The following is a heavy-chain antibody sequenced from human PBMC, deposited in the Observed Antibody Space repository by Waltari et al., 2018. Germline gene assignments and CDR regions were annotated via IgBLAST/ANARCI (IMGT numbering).Heavy chain of an antibody. CDR1: GFNLSSYA. D-gene: IGHD3-10*01. CDR2: ISGSAGST. CDR3: AKDQYTSSRRGFDS. V-gene: IGHV3-23*01. J-gene: IGHJ4*02. Sequence: EVQLSESGGGLVQPGGSLRLYCAASGFNLSSYAMSWVRQAPGEGLGWVSTISGSAGSTYYSDSVKGRFTISRDISKNALFLQMNSLRSEDTALYSCAKDQYTSSRRGFDSWGQGTLVTVSS.